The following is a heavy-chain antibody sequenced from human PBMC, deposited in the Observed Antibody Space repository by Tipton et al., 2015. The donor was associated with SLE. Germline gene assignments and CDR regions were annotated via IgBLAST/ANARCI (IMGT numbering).Heavy chain of an antibody. V-gene: IGHV1-46*01. CDR3: ARGDRPHDAFDI. CDR1: GYTFTSYY. CDR2: INPSGGST. Sequence: QSGAEVKKPGASVKVSCKASGYTFTSYYMHWVRQAPGQGLEWMGIINPSGGSTSYAQKFQGRVTLTRDTSTSTVYMELSSLRSEDPAVYYCARGDRPHDAFDIWGQGTMVPVSS. J-gene: IGHJ3*02.